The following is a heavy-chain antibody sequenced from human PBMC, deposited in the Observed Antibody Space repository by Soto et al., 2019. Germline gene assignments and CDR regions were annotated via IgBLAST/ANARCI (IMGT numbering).Heavy chain of an antibody. V-gene: IGHV3-48*01. Sequence: GGSLRFSCAASGFTFSGYSMNWFRQAPGKGLELVSYISSSSGTIYYADSVKGRYTISRDNAKNSLFLQMNSLRVEDTAVYYCARDPRLLRSEDIDYWGQGTWVTVSS. D-gene: IGHD4-17*01. CDR1: GFTFSGYS. CDR2: ISSSSGTI. J-gene: IGHJ4*02. CDR3: ARDPRLLRSEDIDY.